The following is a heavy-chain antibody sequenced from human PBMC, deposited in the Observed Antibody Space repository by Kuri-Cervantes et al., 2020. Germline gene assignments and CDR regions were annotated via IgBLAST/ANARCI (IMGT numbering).Heavy chain of an antibody. V-gene: IGHV3-23*01. J-gene: IGHJ5*02. CDR1: GFTFSSYA. D-gene: IGHD3-3*02. CDR2: ISGSGSPGT. CDR3: ARDLPSITA. Sequence: GGSLRLSCAASGFTFSSYAMSWVRQAPGKGLEWVSVISGSGSPGTYYADSVRGRFTVSRDNAENSLYLQMNSLRAEDTAVYYCARDLPSITAWGQGTLVTVSS.